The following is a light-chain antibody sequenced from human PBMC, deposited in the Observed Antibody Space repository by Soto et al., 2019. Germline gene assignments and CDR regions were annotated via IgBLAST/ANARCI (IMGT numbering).Light chain of an antibody. Sequence: DIQMTHSPSSLSSYLGDRVTITFHASQDISNYLNWYQQKPGKAPKLLIYKASTLKSGVPSRFSGSGSGTEFTLTISSLQPDDFATYYCQHYNSYSEAFGQGTKVDI. CDR1: QDISNY. CDR3: QHYNSYSEA. V-gene: IGKV1-5*03. CDR2: KAS. J-gene: IGKJ1*01.